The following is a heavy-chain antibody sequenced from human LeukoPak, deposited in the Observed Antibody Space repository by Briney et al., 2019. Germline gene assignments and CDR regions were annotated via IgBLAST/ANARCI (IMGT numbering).Heavy chain of an antibody. V-gene: IGHV1-69*13. J-gene: IGHJ3*02. D-gene: IGHD3-22*01. CDR1: GGTFSSYA. CDR2: IIPIFGTA. CDR3: ARELQDYYDSSGYLGPRDAFDI. Sequence: ASVNVSCKASGGTFSSYAISWVRQAPGQGLEWMGGIIPIFGTANYAQKIQGRVTITADESTSTAYMELSSLRSEDTAVYYCARELQDYYDSSGYLGPRDAFDIWGQGTMVTVSS.